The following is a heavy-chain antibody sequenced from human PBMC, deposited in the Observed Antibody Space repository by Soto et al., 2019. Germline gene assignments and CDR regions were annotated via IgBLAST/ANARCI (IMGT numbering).Heavy chain of an antibody. Sequence: QVQLVQSGAELKKPGSSVKVSCKASGGTFSIYTISWVRQAPGQGLEWMGRIIPILGIANYAQKFQGRVTITADKSTSTAYMELSSLRSEDTAVYYCARDTGDYDFSIDYWGQGTLVTVSS. J-gene: IGHJ4*02. V-gene: IGHV1-69*08. CDR1: GGTFSIYT. CDR3: ARDTGDYDFSIDY. D-gene: IGHD3-3*01. CDR2: IIPILGIA.